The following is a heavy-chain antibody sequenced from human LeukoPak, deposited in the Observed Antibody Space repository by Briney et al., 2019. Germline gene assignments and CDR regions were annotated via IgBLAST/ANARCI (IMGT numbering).Heavy chain of an antibody. CDR1: GDSISSSNAY. V-gene: IGHV4-39*07. D-gene: IGHD2-21*02. CDR2: IYYSGNT. J-gene: IGHJ5*02. CDR3: AGSVVVTANWLDP. Sequence: SETLSLTCTVSGDSISSSNAYWGWIRQPPGKGLEWIGSIYYSGNTYYNASLKSRVTISVDTSKSQFSLKLSSVTAADTAVYYCAGSVVVTANWLDPWGQGTLVTVSS.